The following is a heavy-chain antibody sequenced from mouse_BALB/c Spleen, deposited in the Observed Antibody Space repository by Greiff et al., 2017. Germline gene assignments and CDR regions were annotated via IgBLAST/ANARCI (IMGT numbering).Heavy chain of an antibody. V-gene: IGHV2-9*02. CDR3: AREGLYDLIRFAY. CDR1: GFSLTSYG. Sequence: VKLQESGPGLVAPSQSLSITCTVSGFSLTSYGVHWVRQPPGKGLEWLGVIWAGGSTNYNSALMSRLSISKDNSKSQVFLKMNSLQTDDTAMYYCAREGLYDLIRFAYWGQGTLVTVSA. CDR2: IWAGGST. D-gene: IGHD2-3*01. J-gene: IGHJ3*01.